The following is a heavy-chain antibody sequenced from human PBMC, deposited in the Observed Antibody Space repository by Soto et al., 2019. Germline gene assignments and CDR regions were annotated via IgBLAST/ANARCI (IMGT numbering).Heavy chain of an antibody. CDR3: ARGATYHGSGSYLISGYYYYYGMDV. J-gene: IGHJ6*02. CDR2: INPNSGGT. CDR1: GYTFXSFG. D-gene: IGHD3-10*01. V-gene: IGHV1-2*04. Sequence: ASVKVSCKGSGYTFXSFGITWVRQAPGQGLEWMGWINPNSGGTNYAQKFQGWVTMTRDTSISTAYMELSRLRSDDTAVYYCARGATYHGSGSYLISGYYYYYGMDVWGQGTTVTVSS.